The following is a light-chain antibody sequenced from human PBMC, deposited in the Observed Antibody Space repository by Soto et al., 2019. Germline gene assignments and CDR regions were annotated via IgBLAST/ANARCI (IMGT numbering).Light chain of an antibody. CDR2: DVT. Sequence: QSALTQPRSVSGSPGQSVTISCTGTSSVVGVYNYVSWYQQHPGKAPKLMIYDVTKRPPGVPDRFSGSKSANTASLTISGLQAEDEADYYCCSYAGSYTFVFGTGTKVTVL. CDR1: SSVVGVYNY. J-gene: IGLJ1*01. V-gene: IGLV2-11*01. CDR3: CSYAGSYTFV.